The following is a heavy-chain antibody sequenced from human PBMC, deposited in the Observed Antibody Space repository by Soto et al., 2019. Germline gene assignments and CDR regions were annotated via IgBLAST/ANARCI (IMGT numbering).Heavy chain of an antibody. D-gene: IGHD6-19*01. CDR2: ISAYNGNT. V-gene: IGHV1-18*01. CDR3: ARAALAGLYYYYGMDV. Sequence: QVQLVQSGAEVKKPGASVKVSCMASGYTFTSYGISWVRQAPGQGLELMGWISAYNGNTYYAQKLQGRVTMTTDTSTSTADLELRRLRSDDTAVYYCARAALAGLYYYYGMDVWGQGTTVTVSS. CDR1: GYTFTSYG. J-gene: IGHJ6*02.